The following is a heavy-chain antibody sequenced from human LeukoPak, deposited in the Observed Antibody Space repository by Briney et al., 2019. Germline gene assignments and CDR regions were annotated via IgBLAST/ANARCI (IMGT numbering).Heavy chain of an antibody. CDR2: INHSGST. D-gene: IGHD6-13*01. CDR3: ARGSSSWYRDNWFDP. V-gene: IGHV4-34*01. CDR1: GGSFSGYY. J-gene: IGHJ5*02. Sequence: SETLSLTCAVYGGSFSGYYWTWIRQPPGKGLEWIWEINHSGSTNYNPSLKSRVTISVDTSKNQFSLKLSSVTAADTAVYYCARGSSSWYRDNWFDPWGQGTLVTVSS.